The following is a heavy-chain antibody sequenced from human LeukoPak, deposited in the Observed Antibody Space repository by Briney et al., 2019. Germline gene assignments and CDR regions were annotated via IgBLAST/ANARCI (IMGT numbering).Heavy chain of an antibody. Sequence: PSETLSLTCAVYGRSFSGYYGSWIREPRGKGREWIGEINYSGSNNYNPSLKSRVTISVDKSKNQLYLKLSSVTAEDTAVYYCARGLLWFGGAGPEMDWFDPWGQGTLVTVFS. V-gene: IGHV4-34*01. CDR1: GRSFSGYY. J-gene: IGHJ5*02. CDR2: INYSGSN. CDR3: ARGLLWFGGAGPEMDWFDP. D-gene: IGHD3-10*01.